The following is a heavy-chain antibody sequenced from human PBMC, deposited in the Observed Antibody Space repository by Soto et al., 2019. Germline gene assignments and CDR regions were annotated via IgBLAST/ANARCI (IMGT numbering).Heavy chain of an antibody. CDR3: ARGMATIVRQSPLDY. CDR2: ISYDGSNK. Sequence: QVQLVESGGGVVQPGRSLRLSCAASGFTFSSYAMHWVRQAPGKGLEWVAVISYDGSNKYYADSVKGRFTISRDNSKKTLYLQMNSLRAEDTAVYYCARGMATIVRQSPLDYWGQGTLVTVSS. CDR1: GFTFSSYA. V-gene: IGHV3-30-3*01. J-gene: IGHJ4*02. D-gene: IGHD5-12*01.